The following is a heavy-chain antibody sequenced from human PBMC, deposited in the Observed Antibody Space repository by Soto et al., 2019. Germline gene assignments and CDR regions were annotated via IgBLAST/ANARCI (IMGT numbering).Heavy chain of an antibody. D-gene: IGHD3-3*01. CDR1: GFDFSTYS. V-gene: IGHV3-48*02. Sequence: GGSLRLSCKASGFDFSTYSMNWVRQAPGKGLEWIAYVSLDSDTVHYADSVKGRFTISRDDPENSLFLQVNSLRDEDTATYYCARLYYDYVWGQGTTVTVSS. CDR3: ARLYYDYV. J-gene: IGHJ6*02. CDR2: VSLDSDTV.